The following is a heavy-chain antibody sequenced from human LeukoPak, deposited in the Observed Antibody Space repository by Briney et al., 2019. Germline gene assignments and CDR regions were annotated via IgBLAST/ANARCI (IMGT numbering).Heavy chain of an antibody. J-gene: IGHJ4*02. CDR2: IYSDGST. Sequence: GGSLRLSCAASGFTVSSNYMSWVRQAPGKGLEWVSVIYSDGSTYYADSVKGRFTISRDNSKNTLYLQMNSLRAEDTAVYYCAREVPPYYYDSSGYSPYYFDYWGQGTLVTVFS. CDR3: AREVPPYYYDSSGYSPYYFDY. V-gene: IGHV3-66*01. D-gene: IGHD3-22*01. CDR1: GFTVSSNY.